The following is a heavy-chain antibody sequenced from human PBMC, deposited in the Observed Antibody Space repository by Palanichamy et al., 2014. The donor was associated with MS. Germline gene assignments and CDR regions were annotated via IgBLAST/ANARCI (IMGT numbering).Heavy chain of an antibody. CDR2: IYSSGST. Sequence: EVQLVETGGGLIQPGGSLRLSCAASSFTVISNYMSWVRQAPGKGLEWVSVIYSSGSTYYADSVKGRFTISRDNSKNTVFLHVNSLRAEDTAVYYCARGITFRGLIPALGAFDIWGQGTMLTVSS. D-gene: IGHD3-16*02. V-gene: IGHV3-53*02. CDR3: ARGITFRGLIPALGAFDI. CDR1: SFTVISNY. J-gene: IGHJ3*02.